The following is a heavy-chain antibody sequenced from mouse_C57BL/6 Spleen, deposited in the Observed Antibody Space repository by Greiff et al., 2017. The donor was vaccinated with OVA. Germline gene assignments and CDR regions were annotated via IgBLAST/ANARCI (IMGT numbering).Heavy chain of an antibody. CDR1: GYTFTSYW. J-gene: IGHJ1*03. D-gene: IGHD2-3*01. Sequence: QVQLQQPGAELVKPGASVKLSCKASGYTFTSYWMHWVKQRPGRGLEWIGRFDPNSGGTKYNEKFKSKATLTVDKPSSTAYMQLSSLTSEDSAVDDCARGWLLLWYFEVWGTGTTVTVSS. CDR2: FDPNSGGT. CDR3: ARGWLLLWYFEV. V-gene: IGHV1-72*01.